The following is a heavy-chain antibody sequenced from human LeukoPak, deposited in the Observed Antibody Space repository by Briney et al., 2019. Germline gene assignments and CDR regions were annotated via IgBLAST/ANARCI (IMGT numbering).Heavy chain of an antibody. CDR3: ARGAYTLYYGMDV. Sequence: GGSLRLSCAASGFTVSSNYMSWVRQAPGKGLEWVSVIYSGGSTYYADSVKGRFIISRDNSKNTLYLQMNSLRAEDTAVYYCARGAYTLYYGMDVWGQGTTVTVSS. CDR1: GFTVSSNY. J-gene: IGHJ6*02. CDR2: IYSGGST. V-gene: IGHV3-66*01. D-gene: IGHD4-11*01.